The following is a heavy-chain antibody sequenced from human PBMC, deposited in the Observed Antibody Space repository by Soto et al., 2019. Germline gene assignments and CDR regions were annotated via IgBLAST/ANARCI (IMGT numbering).Heavy chain of an antibody. Sequence: SETLSLTCTVSSDSISNYYCSWFRQPPGKGLEWIGYIYYSGSTNYNPSLKSRVTISVDTSKNQFSLRLSSVTAADTAVYYCARARGYDFWSGYYGSFDYWGQGTLVTVSS. CDR3: ARARGYDFWSGYYGSFDY. D-gene: IGHD3-3*01. V-gene: IGHV4-59*01. CDR1: SDSISNYY. CDR2: IYYSGST. J-gene: IGHJ4*02.